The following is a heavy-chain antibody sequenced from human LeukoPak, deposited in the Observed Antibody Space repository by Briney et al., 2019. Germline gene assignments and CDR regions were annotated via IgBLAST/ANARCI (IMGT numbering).Heavy chain of an antibody. D-gene: IGHD6-19*01. CDR3: ARSPSPYSSGWYFDY. CDR1: GDSVSINSAA. Sequence: SQTLSLTCAISGDSVSINSAAWNWIRQSPSRGLEWLGRTYQRSKWYNDYAVSVKSRITINPDISKNQFSLQLDSVTPEDTAVYYCARSPSPYSSGWYFDYWGQGTLVTVSS. V-gene: IGHV6-1*01. J-gene: IGHJ4*02. CDR2: TYQRSKWYN.